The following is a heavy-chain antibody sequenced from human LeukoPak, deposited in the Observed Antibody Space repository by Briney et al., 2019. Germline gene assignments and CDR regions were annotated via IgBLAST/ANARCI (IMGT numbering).Heavy chain of an antibody. V-gene: IGHV4-39*01. CDR3: ARGDCSGGSCYLFDY. Sequence: PSETLSLTCTVSGGSISSSSYYWGWIRQPPGKGLEWIGSIYYSGSTYYNPSLKSRVTISVDTSKNQFSLKLSSVTAADTGVYYCARGDCSGGSCYLFDYWGQGALVTVSS. CDR2: IYYSGST. J-gene: IGHJ4*02. CDR1: GGSISSSSYY. D-gene: IGHD2-15*01.